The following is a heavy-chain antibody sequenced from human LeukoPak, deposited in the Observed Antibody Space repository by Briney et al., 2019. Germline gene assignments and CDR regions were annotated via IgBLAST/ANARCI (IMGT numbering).Heavy chain of an antibody. J-gene: IGHJ5*02. CDR2: IYYSGST. D-gene: IGHD2-21*02. V-gene: IGHV4-30-4*01. Sequence: SETLSLTCTVSGGSISSGDYYWSWIRQRPGKGLEWIGYIYYSGSTYYNPSLKSRVIISVDTSKNQFSLKLSSVTAADTAVYYCARTPATAIPERNWFDPWGQGTLVTVSS. CDR3: ARTPATAIPERNWFDP. CDR1: GGSISSGDYY.